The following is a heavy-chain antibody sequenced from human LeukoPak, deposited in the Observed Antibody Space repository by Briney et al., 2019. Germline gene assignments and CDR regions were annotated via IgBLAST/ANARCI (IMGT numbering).Heavy chain of an antibody. CDR1: GVSISSGGYY. Sequence: SQTLSLTCTVSGVSISSGGYYWSWIRQPPGKGLECIGYIYYSGSTYYNPSLKSRVTISVDTSKNQFSLKLTSVTAADTAVYYCARWVGGYSYGYDYWGQGTLVTVPS. CDR3: ARWVGGYSYGYDY. D-gene: IGHD5-18*01. J-gene: IGHJ4*02. V-gene: IGHV4-30-4*01. CDR2: IYYSGST.